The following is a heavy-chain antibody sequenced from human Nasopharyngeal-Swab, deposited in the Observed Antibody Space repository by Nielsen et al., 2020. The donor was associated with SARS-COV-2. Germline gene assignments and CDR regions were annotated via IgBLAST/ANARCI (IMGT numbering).Heavy chain of an antibody. V-gene: IGHV4-34*01. CDR3: ARGLRWVAVVRWELLSGFDY. CDR2: INHSGST. J-gene: IGHJ4*02. Sequence: PGKGLEWIGEINHSGSTNYNPSLKSRVTISVDTSKNQFSLKLSSVTAADTAVYYCARGLRWVAVVRWELLSGFDYWGQGTPVTVSS. D-gene: IGHD1-26*01.